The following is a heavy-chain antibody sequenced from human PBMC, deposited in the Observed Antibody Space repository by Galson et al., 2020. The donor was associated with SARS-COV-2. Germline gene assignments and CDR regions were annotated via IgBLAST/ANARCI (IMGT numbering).Heavy chain of an antibody. D-gene: IGHD2-15*01. CDR3: ARLGDCSGGTCYSRGYNGFDP. CDR2: IHHSGNT. J-gene: IGHJ5*02. Sequence: SETLSLTCAVSGGSVINTNWWTWVRQSPGKRLEWIGEIHHSGNTNYNPSLNSRVTISVDTSKNQFSLKLISVTAADTAVYFCARLGDCSGGTCYSRGYNGFDPWGQGTLVTVSS. V-gene: IGHV4-4*02. CDR1: GGSVINTNW.